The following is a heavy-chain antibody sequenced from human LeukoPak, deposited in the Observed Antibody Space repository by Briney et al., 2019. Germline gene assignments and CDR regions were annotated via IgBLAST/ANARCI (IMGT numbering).Heavy chain of an antibody. Sequence: PSETLSLTCTVSAAPLTRYYWSWIRQPPRKGLEWVGYIYYSGSTNYNPSLKSRVAISVDTSKNQVSLRLSSVTAADTAVYYCARGGSIVGATPHDAFDIWGQGTVVTVS. CDR2: IYYSGST. D-gene: IGHD1-26*01. V-gene: IGHV4-59*01. CDR3: ARGGSIVGATPHDAFDI. CDR1: AAPLTRYY. J-gene: IGHJ3*02.